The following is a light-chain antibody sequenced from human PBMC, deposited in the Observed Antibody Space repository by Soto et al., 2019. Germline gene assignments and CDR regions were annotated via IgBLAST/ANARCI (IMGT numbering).Light chain of an antibody. CDR1: TSNIGKSY. V-gene: IGLV1-51*02. J-gene: IGLJ3*02. Sequence: QAVVTQPPSVSAAPGQTVTISCSGSTSNIGKSYVSWYQQLPGTAPKLLIYENNKRPSGIADRFSGSKSGTSATLDITGLQTGDEADYYCGTWDNSLSAGVFGGGTKLTVL. CDR3: GTWDNSLSAGV. CDR2: ENN.